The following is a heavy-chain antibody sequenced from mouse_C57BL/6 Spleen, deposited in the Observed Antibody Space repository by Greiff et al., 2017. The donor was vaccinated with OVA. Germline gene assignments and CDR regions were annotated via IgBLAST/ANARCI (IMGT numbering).Heavy chain of an antibody. V-gene: IGHV1-80*01. J-gene: IGHJ2*01. CDR1: GYAFSSYW. Sequence: QVQLKQSGAELVKPGASVKISCQASGYAFSSYWMNWVKQRPGKGLEWIGQIYPGDGDTNYNGKFKGKATLTADKSSSTAYMQLSSLTSEDSAVYVCAREGRLLRFFDYWGQGTTLTVSS. CDR2: IYPGDGDT. CDR3: AREGRLLRFFDY. D-gene: IGHD1-1*01.